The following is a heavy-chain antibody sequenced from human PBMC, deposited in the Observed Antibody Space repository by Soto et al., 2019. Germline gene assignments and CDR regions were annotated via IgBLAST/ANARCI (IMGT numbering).Heavy chain of an antibody. CDR3: VKGYWKGDV. Sequence: EVQLLESGGGLVQPGGSLRLSCAASGFTFSTYAMNWVRQAPGNGLEWVSAISGSGGSIHYADSVKGRFTISRDNSKNTLYLQMNSRRDEDTAVYHCVKGYWKGDVWGQGTTVPVSS. CDR2: ISGSGGSI. V-gene: IGHV3-23*01. J-gene: IGHJ6*02. CDR1: GFTFSTYA. D-gene: IGHD1-1*01.